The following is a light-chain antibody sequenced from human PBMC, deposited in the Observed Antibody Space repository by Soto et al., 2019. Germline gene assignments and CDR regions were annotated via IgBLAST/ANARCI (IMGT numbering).Light chain of an antibody. J-gene: IGKJ5*01. CDR3: QQRHMWPIT. CDR2: DAY. V-gene: IGKV3-11*01. Sequence: EVVLTQSPVTLPLSPGERATLSCRASQSFRGLLAWYQQKPGQAPRLLIYDAYNRATGIPPRFSGSGSGTDFTLTISSLEPEDSAVYYCQQRHMWPITFGRGTRLEIK. CDR1: QSFRGL.